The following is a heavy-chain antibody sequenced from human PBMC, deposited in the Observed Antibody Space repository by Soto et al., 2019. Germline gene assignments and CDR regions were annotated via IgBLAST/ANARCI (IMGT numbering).Heavy chain of an antibody. Sequence: SETLSLTCTVSGGSISSYYWGWIRQPPGKGLEWIGYIHYSGSTNYNPSLRSRVTISVDTPKNQFSLKVNSMTAADTAIYYCARGGVAARKGRWFDPWGQGPLVTVSS. D-gene: IGHD6-25*01. V-gene: IGHV4-59*01. CDR3: ARGGVAARKGRWFDP. CDR2: IHYSGST. J-gene: IGHJ5*02. CDR1: GGSISSYY.